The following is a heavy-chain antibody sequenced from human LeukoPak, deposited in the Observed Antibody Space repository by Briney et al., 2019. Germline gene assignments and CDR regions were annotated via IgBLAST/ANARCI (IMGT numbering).Heavy chain of an antibody. CDR2: FTRFGRI. D-gene: IGHD4-17*01. J-gene: IGHJ4*02. CDR1: GGSFSNYY. CDR3: AGIYGDYSDFDY. V-gene: IGHV4-34*01. Sequence: KTSETLSLTCAVYGGSFSNYYWSWIRQPPGKGLDWIGEFTRFGRINYNPSLKSRITISVDTSKNQFSLKLSSVTAADTAVYYCAGIYGDYSDFDYWGQGTLVTVSS.